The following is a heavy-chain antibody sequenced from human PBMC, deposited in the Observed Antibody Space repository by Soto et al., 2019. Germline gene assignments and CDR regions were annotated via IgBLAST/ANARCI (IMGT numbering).Heavy chain of an antibody. CDR3: AKDRIGLTREDSDY. V-gene: IGHV3-23*01. J-gene: IGHJ4*02. CDR1: GFTFSSYA. CDR2: ISGSGGST. Sequence: EVQLLESGGGLVQPGGSLRLSCADSGFTFSSYAMSWVRQAPGKGLEWVSAISGSGGSTYYADSVKGRFTISRDNSKNTLYLQMNCLRAEDTAVYYCAKDRIGLTREDSDYWGQGTLVTVSS. D-gene: IGHD3-22*01.